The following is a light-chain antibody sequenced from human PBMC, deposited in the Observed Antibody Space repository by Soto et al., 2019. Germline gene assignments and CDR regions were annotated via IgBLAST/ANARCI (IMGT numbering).Light chain of an antibody. V-gene: IGLV2-14*01. CDR3: CSYTTSNTRQIV. CDR2: DVS. Sequence: QSVLPQAASVSGSPGQSITISCTGTSSDVGGYNYVSWYQQQPGKAPKFMIYDVSNRPSGVSNRFSGSKSGNTASLTISGLQAEDEADYYCCSYTTSNTRQIVFGAGTKVTVL. J-gene: IGLJ1*01. CDR1: SSDVGGYNY.